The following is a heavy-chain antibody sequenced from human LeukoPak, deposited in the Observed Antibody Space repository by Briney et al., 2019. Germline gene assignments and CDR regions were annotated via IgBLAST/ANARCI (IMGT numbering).Heavy chain of an antibody. J-gene: IGHJ4*02. CDR1: GFTFSSYS. V-gene: IGHV3-21*01. Sequence: GGSLRLSCAASGFTFSSYSMNWVRQAPGKGLEWVSSISSSSSYIYYADSVKGRFTISRDNAKNSLYLQMNSLRAEDTAVYYCARDSSYCSSTSCYGDWGQGTLVTVSS. CDR3: ARDSSYCSSTSCYGD. CDR2: ISSSSSYI. D-gene: IGHD2-2*01.